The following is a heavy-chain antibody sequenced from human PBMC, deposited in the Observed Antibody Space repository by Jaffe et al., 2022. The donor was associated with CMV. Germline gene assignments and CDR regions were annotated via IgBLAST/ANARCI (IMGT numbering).Heavy chain of an antibody. D-gene: IGHD2-15*01. Sequence: QVQLVESGGGVVQPGRSLRLSCAASGFTFSSYGMHWVRQAPGKGLEWVAVIWYDGSNKYYADSVKGRFTISRDNSKNTLYLQMNSLRAEDTAVYYCAREVGSGETVAANFFDYWGQGTLVTVSS. CDR2: IWYDGSNK. CDR1: GFTFSSYG. CDR3: AREVGSGETVAANFFDY. V-gene: IGHV3-33*08. J-gene: IGHJ4*02.